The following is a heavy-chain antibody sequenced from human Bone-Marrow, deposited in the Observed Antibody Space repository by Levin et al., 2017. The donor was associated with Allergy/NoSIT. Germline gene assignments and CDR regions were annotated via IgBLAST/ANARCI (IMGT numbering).Heavy chain of an antibody. Sequence: SETLSLTCTVSGGSINTYYWGWIRQPPGKGLECIGHIHYSGGSKYNPSLTSRVTISMDTSKNQFSLRLSSVTAADTAIYYCARFGRTAGFAFGLDLWGQGTLVTVSP. D-gene: IGHD3-3*02. J-gene: IGHJ4*02. CDR1: GGSINTYY. CDR2: IHYSGGS. V-gene: IGHV4-59*01. CDR3: ARFGRTAGFAFGLDL.